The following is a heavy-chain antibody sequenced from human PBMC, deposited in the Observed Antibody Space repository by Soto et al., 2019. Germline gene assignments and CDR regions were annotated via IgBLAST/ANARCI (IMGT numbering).Heavy chain of an antibody. V-gene: IGHV4-59*01. CDR3: ARAKYHDVLTDSYYYMDV. CDR2: VFYSGST. CDR1: GVSIRNYY. D-gene: IGHD3-9*01. Sequence: QVQLQESGPGLVKPSETLSLTCTVSGVSIRNYYWTWIRQPPGKGLEWIGYVFYSGSTSYNPSLKSRVTMSVDTSKTQFSLKLSSATTADTAVYYCARAKYHDVLTDSYYYMDVWGKGTTVIVSS. J-gene: IGHJ6*03.